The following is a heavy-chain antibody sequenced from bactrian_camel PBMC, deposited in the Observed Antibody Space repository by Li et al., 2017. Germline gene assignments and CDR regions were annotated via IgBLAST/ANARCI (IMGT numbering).Heavy chain of an antibody. CDR1: GNLYNLNC. V-gene: IGHV3S53*01. Sequence: HVQLVESGGGSVQAGGSLRLSCVASGNLYNLNCLGWFRQAPGKEREGVAFANSFGGTNIPDSVKDRFTISLDNAKTTLYLEMNSLKPEDTGMYYCGARNRSLYCRQGTDYYFWGQGTQVTVS. D-gene: IGHD3*01. J-gene: IGHJ4*01. CDR2: ANSFGGT. CDR3: GARNRSLYCRQGTDYYF.